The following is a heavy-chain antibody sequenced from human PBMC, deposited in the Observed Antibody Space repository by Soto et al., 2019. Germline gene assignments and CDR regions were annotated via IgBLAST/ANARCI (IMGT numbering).Heavy chain of an antibody. CDR3: ARVYSGSDDAFDI. D-gene: IGHD5-12*01. J-gene: IGHJ3*02. Sequence: SETLSLTCAVYGGSFSGYYWSWISQPPGKGLEWIGEINHSGSTNYNPSLKSRVTISVDTSKNQFSLKLSSVTAADTAVYYCARVYSGSDDAFDIWGQGTMVTVSS. CDR2: INHSGST. CDR1: GGSFSGYY. V-gene: IGHV4-34*01.